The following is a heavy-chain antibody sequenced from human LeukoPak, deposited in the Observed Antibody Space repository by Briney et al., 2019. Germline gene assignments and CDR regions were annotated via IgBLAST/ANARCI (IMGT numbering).Heavy chain of an antibody. CDR1: GASISSDAYC. V-gene: IGHV4-31*03. J-gene: IGHJ4*02. CDR2: ISYSGST. D-gene: IGHD2-2*01. Sequence: PSENLSLTCSVSGASISSDAYCWSWLRQHPGKILEWIGYISYSGSTYQNPFLKSRVTITVDTSENQFSLKLRSVTAADTAVYYCAAIVLLKAAIDYWGQGTLVTVSS. CDR3: AAIVLLKAAIDY.